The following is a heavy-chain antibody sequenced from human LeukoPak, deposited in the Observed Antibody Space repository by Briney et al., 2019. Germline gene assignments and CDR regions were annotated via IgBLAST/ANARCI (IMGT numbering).Heavy chain of an antibody. V-gene: IGHV4-59*01. CDR3: ARFPPRGMDV. Sequence: SETLSLTCTVSGGSISSYYWSWIRQPPGKGLEWIGYIYYSGSTNYNPSLKSRVTISVDTSKNQFSLKLSSVTAADTAVYYCARFPPRGMDVRGQGTTVTVSS. J-gene: IGHJ6*02. CDR2: IYYSGST. CDR1: GGSISSYY.